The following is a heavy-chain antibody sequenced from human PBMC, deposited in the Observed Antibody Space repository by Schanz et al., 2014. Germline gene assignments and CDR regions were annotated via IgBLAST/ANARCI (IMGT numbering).Heavy chain of an antibody. V-gene: IGHV3-9*01. Sequence: EVDLVESGGGLVQPGGSLRLSCSASGFTFSRFAMHWVRQAPGKGLEWVSGISWNSGSIGYADSVKGRFTISRDDAKNSLYLQMNSLRAEDTALYYCAKDRQNRVNRVGYYYGMDVWGQGTTVTVSS. CDR1: GFTFSRFA. D-gene: IGHD3-16*01. CDR2: ISWNSGSI. CDR3: AKDRQNRVNRVGYYYGMDV. J-gene: IGHJ6*02.